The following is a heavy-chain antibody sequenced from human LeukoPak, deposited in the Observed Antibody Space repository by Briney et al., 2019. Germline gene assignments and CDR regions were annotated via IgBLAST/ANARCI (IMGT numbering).Heavy chain of an antibody. D-gene: IGHD4-17*01. J-gene: IGHJ4*02. V-gene: IGHV4-30-4*01. CDR1: GGSISSGDYY. CDR3: ARYTATTVTFDY. Sequence: SETLSLTCTVSGGSISSGDYYWSWIRRPPGKGLEWIGYIYYSGSTYYNPSLKSRVTISVDTSKNQFSLKLSSVTAADTAVYYCARYTATTVTFDYWGQGTLVTVSS. CDR2: IYYSGST.